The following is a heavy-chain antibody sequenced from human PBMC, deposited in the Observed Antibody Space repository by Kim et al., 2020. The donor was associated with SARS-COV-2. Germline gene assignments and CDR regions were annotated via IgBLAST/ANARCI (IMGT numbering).Heavy chain of an antibody. J-gene: IGHJ6*02. CDR2: IWHDGINK. D-gene: IGHD5-12*01. CDR1: GFIFNDYG. Sequence: GGSLRLSCAASGFIFNDYGMHWVRQVPGKGLEWVAFIWHDGINKYYADSVKGRFTISRDNSKNTLYLQMSSLRDEDTAVYYCARDEGSRSGSKLFYDYGMAVWGQGTTVTVSS. CDR3: ARDEGSRSGSKLFYDYGMAV. V-gene: IGHV3-33*01.